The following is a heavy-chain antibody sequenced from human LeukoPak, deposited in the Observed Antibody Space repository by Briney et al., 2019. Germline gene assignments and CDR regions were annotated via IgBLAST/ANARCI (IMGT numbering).Heavy chain of an antibody. J-gene: IGHJ4*02. CDR1: GGSLSGYY. CDR2: INHSGST. D-gene: IGHD6-13*01. V-gene: IGHV4-34*01. Sequence: SETLSLTCAVSGGSLSGYYWTWIRQPPGKGLEWIGEINHSGSTNYNPSLKSRVTISVDTSKNQFSLKLSSVTAADTAVYYCVRAVVRAAAELDYWGQGTLVTVSS. CDR3: VRAVVRAAAELDY.